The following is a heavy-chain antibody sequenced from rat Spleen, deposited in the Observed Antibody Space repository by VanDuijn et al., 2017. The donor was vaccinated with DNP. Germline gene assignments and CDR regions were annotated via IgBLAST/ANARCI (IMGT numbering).Heavy chain of an antibody. V-gene: IGHV2-30*01. CDR3: VRGNYGGYDY. CDR1: GFSLTNYH. D-gene: IGHD1-11*01. J-gene: IGHJ2*01. CDR2: MWTGGNT. Sequence: QVQLKESGPGLVQPSQTLSLTCTVSGFSLTNYHVDWVRQPTGKGLEWMGIMWTGGNTDYNSTLKSRLSISRDTSKSQVFLKMNSLQTEDIATYYCVRGNYGGYDYWGQGVMVTVSS.